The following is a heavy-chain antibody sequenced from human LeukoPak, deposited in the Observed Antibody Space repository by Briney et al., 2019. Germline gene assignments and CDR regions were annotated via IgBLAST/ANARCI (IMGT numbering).Heavy chain of an antibody. CDR3: AKGLYGQNDFWSAHSGPIDY. J-gene: IGHJ4*02. D-gene: IGHD3-3*01. CDR2: ITWDGGST. Sequence: GGSLRLSCAASGFTFNDYAMHWVRQAPGKGLEWVSLITWDGGSTYYGDSVKGRFTISRDNSRNSLYLQMNSLRAEDTALYYCAKGLYGQNDFWSAHSGPIDYWGQGTLVTVSS. V-gene: IGHV3-43D*03. CDR1: GFTFNDYA.